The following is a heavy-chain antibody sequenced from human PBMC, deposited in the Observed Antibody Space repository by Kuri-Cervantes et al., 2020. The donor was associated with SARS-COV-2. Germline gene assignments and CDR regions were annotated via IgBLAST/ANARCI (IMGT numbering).Heavy chain of an antibody. D-gene: IGHD6-13*01. CDR2: VYSSDART. Sequence: GGSLRLSCAASGFSFSNYAMSWVRQAPGRGLEWVAVVYSSDARTYYADSAKGRFSISRDNSKNTLYLQMSSLRAEDTAVYYCVKSSYGGSSSWPDYWGQGTLVTVSS. V-gene: IGHV3-23*05. CDR3: VKSSYGGSSSWPDY. J-gene: IGHJ4*02. CDR1: GFSFSNYA.